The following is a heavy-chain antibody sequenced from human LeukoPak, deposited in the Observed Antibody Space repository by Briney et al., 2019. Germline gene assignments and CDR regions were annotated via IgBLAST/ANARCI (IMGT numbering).Heavy chain of an antibody. CDR3: ARDAAAGVIMDYFDY. CDR2: IKQDGSEK. D-gene: IGHD3-10*01. Sequence: PGGSLRLSCAAPGFTFSSYWMSWVRQAPGKGLEWVANIKQDGSEKYYVDSVKGRFTISRDNAKNSLYLQMNSLRAEDTAVYYCARDAAAGVIMDYFDYWGQGTLVTVSS. V-gene: IGHV3-7*03. CDR1: GFTFSSYW. J-gene: IGHJ4*02.